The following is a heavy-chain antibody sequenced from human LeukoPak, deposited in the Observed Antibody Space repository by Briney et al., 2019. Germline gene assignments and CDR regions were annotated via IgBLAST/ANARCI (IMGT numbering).Heavy chain of an antibody. CDR1: GGSFSGYY. CDR3: ARAGATDGDGYNIPFDY. D-gene: IGHD5-24*01. J-gene: IGHJ4*02. CDR2: INHSGST. Sequence: PSETLSLTCAVYGGSFSGYYWSWVRQPPGKGLEWIGEINHSGSTNYNASLKSRVTISVDTSKNQFSLKLSSVTAADTAVYYCARAGATDGDGYNIPFDYWGQGTLVTVSS. V-gene: IGHV4-34*01.